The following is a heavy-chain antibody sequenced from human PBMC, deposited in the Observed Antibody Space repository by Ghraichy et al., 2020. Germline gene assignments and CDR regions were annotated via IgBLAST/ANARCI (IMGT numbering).Heavy chain of an antibody. V-gene: IGHV3-33*06. CDR2: MACEGSAE. J-gene: IGHJ4*02. D-gene: IGHD2-15*01. CDR3: VKDQGYCNRGSCYSGYFDY. Sequence: GGAGVGGMACEGSAEYCADSGKGRFTISRDNSKNQLFLQMNRLRVEDTAVYYCVKDQGYCNRGSCYSGYFDYWGQGTLGTVSS.